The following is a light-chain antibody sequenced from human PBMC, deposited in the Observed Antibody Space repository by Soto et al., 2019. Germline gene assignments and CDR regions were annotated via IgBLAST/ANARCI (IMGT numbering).Light chain of an antibody. CDR1: QSVSSW. CDR3: QQYNIYPLT. Sequence: DIQMTQSPSTLSASVGDRITITCRASQSVSSWLAWYQQKPGKAPKLLIYKASTLESGVPSRFSASGSETDFTLTISSLQPDDFATYFCQQYNIYPLTFGGGTKVEVK. J-gene: IGKJ4*01. V-gene: IGKV1-5*03. CDR2: KAS.